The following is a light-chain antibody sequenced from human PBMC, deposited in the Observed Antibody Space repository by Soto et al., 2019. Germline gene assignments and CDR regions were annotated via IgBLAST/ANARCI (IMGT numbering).Light chain of an antibody. CDR1: SSDVGGYNY. V-gene: IGLV2-14*01. CDR3: SSYTSSSTSYYV. Sequence: QSVLTRPASVSGSPGQSITISCTGTSSDVGGYNYVSWYQQHPGKAPKLMIYDVSNRPSGVSNRFSGSKSGNTASLTISGLQAEDEADYYCSSYTSSSTSYYVFGTGTKVTVL. CDR2: DVS. J-gene: IGLJ1*01.